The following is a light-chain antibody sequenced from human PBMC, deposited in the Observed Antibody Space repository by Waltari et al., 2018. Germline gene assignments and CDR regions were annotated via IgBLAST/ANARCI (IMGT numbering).Light chain of an antibody. CDR1: QGINKE. V-gene: IGKV1-27*01. CDR3: QQDYTTPLT. Sequence: DIQMTQSPSSLSASVGDRVTVTCRASQGINKELTWYQQKPGKAHTLLIYSASSLQPGVSSRFSGSGSGTDFTLTISRLQPEDAATYSCQQDYTTPLTFGGGTKVEIK. CDR2: SAS. J-gene: IGKJ4*01.